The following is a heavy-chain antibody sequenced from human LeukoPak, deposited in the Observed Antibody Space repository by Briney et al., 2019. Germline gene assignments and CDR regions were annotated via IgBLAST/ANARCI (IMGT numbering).Heavy chain of an antibody. CDR3: ARDKGGKGSGGDFDY. V-gene: IGHV1-46*01. Sequence: ASVKVSCQASGYTFTSYYMHWVRQAPGQGLEGVGRINPSGGTTSYAQNFRGRVTMTRDTSTSTVYMELSSLRSEDTAVYYCARDKGGKGSGGDFDYWGQGTLVTVSS. D-gene: IGHD2-15*01. J-gene: IGHJ4*02. CDR1: GYTFTSYY. CDR2: INPSGGTT.